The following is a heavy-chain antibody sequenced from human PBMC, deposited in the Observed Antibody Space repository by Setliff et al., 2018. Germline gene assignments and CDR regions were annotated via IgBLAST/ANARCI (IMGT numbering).Heavy chain of an antibody. Sequence: PSETLSLTCTVSGAFSSRHYWSWIRQPPGKGLEWIGYIFHSGSTNFNPSFKSRVTISVDTSKNQFSLNLSSVTAADTAVYYCARMSGFLYMDVWGKGTTVTVSS. J-gene: IGHJ6*03. V-gene: IGHV4-59*11. CDR1: GAFSSRHY. CDR3: ARMSGFLYMDV. D-gene: IGHD6-25*01. CDR2: IFHSGST.